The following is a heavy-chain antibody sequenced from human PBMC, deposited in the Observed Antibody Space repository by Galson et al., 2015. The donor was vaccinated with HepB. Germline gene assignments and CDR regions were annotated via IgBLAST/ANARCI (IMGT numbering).Heavy chain of an antibody. Sequence: SLRLSCAASGFTFSRYWMSWVRQAPGKGLEWVANIKQDGSEKYYADSVKGRFTIFRDNAKNSLYVDMNNLRFEDTAFYYCTRDLDPADRPLWYFDLWGLGTLVTVSS. CDR3: TRDLDPADRPLWYFDL. D-gene: IGHD3/OR15-3a*01. CDR1: GFTFSRYW. V-gene: IGHV3-7*01. J-gene: IGHJ2*01. CDR2: IKQDGSEK.